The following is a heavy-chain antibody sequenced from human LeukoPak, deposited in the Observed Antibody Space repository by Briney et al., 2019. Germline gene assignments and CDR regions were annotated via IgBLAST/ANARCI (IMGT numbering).Heavy chain of an antibody. Sequence: SETLSLTCAVYGGSFSGYYWSWIRQPPGKGLEWIGEINHSGSTNYNPSLKSRVTISVDTSKNQFSLKLSSVTAADTAVYYCARRPGYSSSWYDYWGQGTLVTVSS. CDR2: INHSGST. V-gene: IGHV4-34*01. J-gene: IGHJ4*02. CDR1: GGSFSGYY. D-gene: IGHD6-13*01. CDR3: ARRPGYSSSWYDY.